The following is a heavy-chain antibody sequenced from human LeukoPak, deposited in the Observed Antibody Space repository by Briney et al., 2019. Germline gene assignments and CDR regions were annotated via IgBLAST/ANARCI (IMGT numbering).Heavy chain of an antibody. Sequence: PGGSLRLSCAASGFTFGRSWMSWVRQAPGKGLEWVSSISSSSSYIYYADSVKGRFTISRDNAKNSLYLQMNSLRAEDTAVYYCARDPGWEQWQNWFDPWGQGTLVTVSS. D-gene: IGHD6-19*01. V-gene: IGHV3-21*01. J-gene: IGHJ5*02. CDR1: GFTFGRSW. CDR2: ISSSSSYI. CDR3: ARDPGWEQWQNWFDP.